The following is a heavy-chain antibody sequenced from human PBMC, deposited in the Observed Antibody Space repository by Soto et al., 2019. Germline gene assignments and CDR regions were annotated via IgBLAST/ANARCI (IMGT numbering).Heavy chain of an antibody. CDR3: ARGLGLGYCSGGSCYSLDY. CDR2: IIPIFGTA. Sequence: QVQLVQSGAEVKKPGSSVKVSCKASGGTFSSYAISWVRQAPGQGLEWMGGIIPIFGTANYAQKFQGRVTITAAESTSTAYMELSSLRSEDTAVYYCARGLGLGYCSGGSCYSLDYWGQGTLVTVSS. V-gene: IGHV1-69*12. CDR1: GGTFSSYA. D-gene: IGHD2-15*01. J-gene: IGHJ4*02.